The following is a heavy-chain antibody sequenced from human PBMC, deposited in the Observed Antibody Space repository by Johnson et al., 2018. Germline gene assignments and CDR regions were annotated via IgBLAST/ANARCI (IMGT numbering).Heavy chain of an antibody. D-gene: IGHD1-7*01. CDR3: ARGSHDWNYITYYHDMDV. J-gene: IGHJ6*03. V-gene: IGHV3-21*01. CDR2: ISVSTGFI. Sequence: VQLVQSGGGLVKPGGSLRLSCAASRFTFSTYNMNWVRQAPGKGLEWVSSISVSTGFIYYADSVRGRVTIPRDNAENSLYLQMNGLGTEDTAVYYCARGSHDWNYITYYHDMDVWGTGTTVIVS. CDR1: RFTFSTYN.